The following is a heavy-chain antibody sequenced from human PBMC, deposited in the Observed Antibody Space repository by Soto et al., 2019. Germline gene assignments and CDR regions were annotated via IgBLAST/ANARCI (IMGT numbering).Heavy chain of an antibody. D-gene: IGHD3-10*01. V-gene: IGHV1-2*04. CDR2: INPNTGDV. J-gene: IGHJ6*02. CDR1: GYSFTGYY. CDR3: VREGGTLGLSLGELFPTQNYHYYGMDV. Sequence: QLQLVQSGAEVKKPGASVKVSCKASGYSFTGYYIHWLRQAPGQGPEWMGWINPNTGDVKYAQRFEGWVTLTRDTSISTAYMELSSLKSDDTARFYCVREGGTLGLSLGELFPTQNYHYYGMDVWGQGTTVTVSS.